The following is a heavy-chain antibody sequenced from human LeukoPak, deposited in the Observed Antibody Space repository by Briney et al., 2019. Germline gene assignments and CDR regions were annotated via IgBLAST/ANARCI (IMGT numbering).Heavy chain of an antibody. CDR2: ISSSSSYI. V-gene: IGHV3-21*01. J-gene: IGHJ6*02. CDR1: GFTFSSYS. CDR3: ARGPTIPIAAAGTGYYYGMDV. Sequence: PGGSLRLSCAASGFTFSSYSMNWVRQAPGKGLEWVSSISSSSSYIYYADSVKGRFTISRDNAKNSLYLRMNSLRAEDTAVYYCARGPTIPIAAAGTGYYYGMDVWGQGTTVTVSS. D-gene: IGHD6-13*01.